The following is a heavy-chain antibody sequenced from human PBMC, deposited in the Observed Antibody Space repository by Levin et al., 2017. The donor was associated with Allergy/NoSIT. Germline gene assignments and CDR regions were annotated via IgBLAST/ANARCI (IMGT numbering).Heavy chain of an antibody. J-gene: IGHJ2*01. CDR3: ARPPPLAESRTKWYFDL. V-gene: IGHV5-51*01. CDR2: IFPDDSDT. D-gene: IGHD2-8*01. Sequence: PGESLKISCEASGYTFTDYWIAWVRQTPGKGLEWLGTIFPDDSDTRYNPSFQGQVTISADKSIRTAFLQWSSLKASDTAIYYCARPPPLAESRTKWYFDLWGRGTLVTVSS. CDR1: GYTFTDYW.